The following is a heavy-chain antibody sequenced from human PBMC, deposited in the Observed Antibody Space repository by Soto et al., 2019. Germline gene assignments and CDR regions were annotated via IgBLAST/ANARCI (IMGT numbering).Heavy chain of an antibody. CDR2: INPRGGDT. V-gene: IGHV1-46*01. J-gene: IGHJ4*02. D-gene: IGHD7-27*01. CDR3: ARALTEFDY. CDR1: GYTFSSYY. Sequence: QVRLLQSGTEVKQPGASLRVSCKASGYTFSSYYIHWVRQAPGQGLERMGRINPRGGDTSYAQRFQGRVTMTRDTSTSTVYMELSSLTSDDTAMYYCARALTEFDYWGPGTLVTVSS.